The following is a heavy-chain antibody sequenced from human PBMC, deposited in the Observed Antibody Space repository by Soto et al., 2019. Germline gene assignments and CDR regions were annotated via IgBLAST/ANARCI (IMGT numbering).Heavy chain of an antibody. CDR2: IYHSGST. CDR3: ARSPYYDYYYYYGMDV. V-gene: IGHV4-4*02. J-gene: IGHJ6*02. CDR1: GGSISSSNW. D-gene: IGHD3-10*01. Sequence: SETLSLTCAVSGGSISSSNWWSWVRQPPGKGLEWIGEIYHSGSTNYNPSLKSRVTISVDKSKNQFSLKLSSVTAAGTAVYYCARSPYYDYYYYYGMDVWGQGTTVTVSS.